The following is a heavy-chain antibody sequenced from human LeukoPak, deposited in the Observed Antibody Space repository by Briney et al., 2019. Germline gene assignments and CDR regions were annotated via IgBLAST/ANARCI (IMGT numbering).Heavy chain of an antibody. V-gene: IGHV3-21*01. CDR2: ISSSSSYI. D-gene: IGHD6-13*01. CDR3: ASRSIAAAGVSDY. Sequence: SGGSLRLSCAASGFTFSSYNMNWARQAPGKGLEWVSSISSSSSYIYYADSVKGRFTISRDNAKNSLYLQMNSLRAEDTAVYYCASRSIAAAGVSDYWGQGTLVTVSS. J-gene: IGHJ4*02. CDR1: GFTFSSYN.